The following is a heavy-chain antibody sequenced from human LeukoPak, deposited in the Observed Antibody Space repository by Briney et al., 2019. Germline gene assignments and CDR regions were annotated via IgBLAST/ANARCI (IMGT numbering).Heavy chain of an antibody. J-gene: IGHJ3*02. CDR1: GGSISSYY. Sequence: SETLSLTCTVSGGSISSYYRSWIRQPPGKGLEWIGYIYYSGSTNYNPSLKSRVTISVDTSKNQFSLKLSSVTAADTAVYYCARHLGWLQLVASDIWGQGTMVTVSS. D-gene: IGHD5-24*01. CDR3: ARHLGWLQLVASDI. CDR2: IYYSGST. V-gene: IGHV4-59*08.